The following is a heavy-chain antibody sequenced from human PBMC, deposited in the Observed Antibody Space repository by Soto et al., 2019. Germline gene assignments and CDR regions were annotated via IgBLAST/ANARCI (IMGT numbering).Heavy chain of an antibody. CDR1: GGMFVAYA. CDR3: TKSADSAGWGVDF. CDR2: ISPGGDRI. V-gene: IGHV3-48*03. Sequence: RLSCGAAGGMFVAYAGNWISQNPGKGLEWVSYISPGGDRIYYAESLKGRITISRDNARNSLSLQMNILSDEDTAVYYCTKSADSAGWGVDFWGQGTLVTVSS. D-gene: IGHD6-19*01. J-gene: IGHJ4*02.